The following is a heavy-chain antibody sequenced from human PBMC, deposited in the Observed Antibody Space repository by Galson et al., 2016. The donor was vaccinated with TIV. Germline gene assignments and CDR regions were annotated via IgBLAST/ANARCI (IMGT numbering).Heavy chain of an antibody. CDR3: ARDQSLPLGDLSFQYYYYGMDV. V-gene: IGHV1-18*01. CDR1: GYSFTTYG. D-gene: IGHD3-16*02. Sequence: SVKVSCKASGYSFTTYGISWVRQAPGQGLEWMEWINTYNGNTNSAQNLQDRVTMTTDTSTSTAYMELRTLKSDDTAVYYCARDQSLPLGDLSFQYYYYGMDVWGQGTTVTVSS. CDR2: INTYNGNT. J-gene: IGHJ6*02.